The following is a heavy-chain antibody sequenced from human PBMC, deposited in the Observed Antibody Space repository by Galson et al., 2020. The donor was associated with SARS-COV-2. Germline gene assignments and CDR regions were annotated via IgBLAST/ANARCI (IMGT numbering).Heavy chain of an antibody. J-gene: IGHJ4*02. D-gene: IGHD3-10*01. Sequence: GGPLRLSCAASGSTFTYYAMSWVRQAPGKGLEWVSAISDSGTTRYYADSVEGRFTISRDNSKNTLDLQMNSLRAEDTAIYYCAKGPWERYYFGSGSVYFDSWGQGTLVTVSS. CDR1: GSTFTYYA. CDR3: AKGPWERYYFGSGSVYFDS. V-gene: IGHV3-23*01. CDR2: ISDSGTTR.